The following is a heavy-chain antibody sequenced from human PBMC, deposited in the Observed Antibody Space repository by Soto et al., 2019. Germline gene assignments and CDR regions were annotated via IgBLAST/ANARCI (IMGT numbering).Heavy chain of an antibody. CDR1: GFTFSSYS. CDR3: ARVRFDSSGLNWFDP. D-gene: IGHD6-19*01. J-gene: IGHJ5*02. V-gene: IGHV3-21*01. CDR2: ISSSSSYI. Sequence: GGSLRLSCAASGFTFSSYSMNWVRQAPGKGLEWVSSISSSSSYIYYADSVKGRFTISRDNAKNSLYLQMNSLRAEDTAVYYCARVRFDSSGLNWFDPWGQGTLVTVSS.